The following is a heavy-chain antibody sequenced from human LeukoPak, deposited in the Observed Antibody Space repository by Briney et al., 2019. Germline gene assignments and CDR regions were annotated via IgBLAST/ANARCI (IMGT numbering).Heavy chain of an antibody. CDR3: ARVSYPQDYYMDV. CDR1: GYTLTSYA. V-gene: IGHV1-8*03. CDR2: MNPNSGNT. J-gene: IGHJ6*03. Sequence: ASVKVSCKASGYTLTSYAMNWVRQATGQGLEWMGWMNPNSGNTGYAQKFQGRVTITRNTSISTAYIELSSLRSEDTAVYYCARVSYPQDYYMDVWGKGTTVTVSS.